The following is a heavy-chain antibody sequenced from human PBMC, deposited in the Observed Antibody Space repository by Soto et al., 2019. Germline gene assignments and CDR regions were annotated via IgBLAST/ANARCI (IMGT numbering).Heavy chain of an antibody. CDR2: IYYSGAT. CDR3: ARVMPYYDSRGSHYFGY. V-gene: IGHV4-31*11. J-gene: IGHJ4*02. CDR1: GGSISSRGSY. Sequence: QVQLQESGPGLVKPSQTLSLTCAVSGGSISSRGSYWSWIRQHPVKGLDWIGYIYYSGATYYNPSLGSRVTIPLDTYKNQFSLRLSFLTSGDTAVYYCARVMPYYDSRGSHYFGYWGQGALVTVSS. D-gene: IGHD3-22*01.